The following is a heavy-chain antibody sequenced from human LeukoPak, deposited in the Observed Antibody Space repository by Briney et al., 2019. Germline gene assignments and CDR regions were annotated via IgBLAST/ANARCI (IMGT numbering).Heavy chain of an antibody. CDR2: ISGSGGST. V-gene: IGHV3-23*01. CDR1: GFTFSSYA. J-gene: IGHJ4*02. CDR3: AKDLIVVVATTWYYFDY. D-gene: IGHD2-21*01. Sequence: PGGSLRLSCAASGFTFSSYAMSWVRQAPGKGLEWVSAISGSGGSTYYADSVKGRFTISRDNSESTLYLQINTLRAEDTAVYYCAKDLIVVVATTWYYFDYWGQGTLVTVSS.